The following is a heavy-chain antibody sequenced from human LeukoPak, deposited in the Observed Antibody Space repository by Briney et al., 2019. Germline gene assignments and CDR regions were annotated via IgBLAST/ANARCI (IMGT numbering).Heavy chain of an antibody. CDR3: ARDYGDYAFDS. Sequence: PSETLSLTCSVSGGSISSSTYYWGWIRQPPGQGLDWIGNIYYSGSTYYNPSLKSRVTISVDTSKNQFSLKLTSVTAADTAVYYCARDYGDYAFDSWGQGNLVTVSS. CDR1: GGSISSSTYY. D-gene: IGHD4-17*01. CDR2: IYYSGST. J-gene: IGHJ4*02. V-gene: IGHV4-39*02.